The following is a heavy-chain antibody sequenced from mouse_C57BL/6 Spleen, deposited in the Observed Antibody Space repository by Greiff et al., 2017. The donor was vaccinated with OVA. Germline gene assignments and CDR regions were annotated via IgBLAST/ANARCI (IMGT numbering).Heavy chain of an antibody. D-gene: IGHD1-1*01. CDR1: GYTFTDYE. CDR2: IDPETGGT. V-gene: IGHV1-15*01. CDR3: TRTPITTVNPYWYFDV. J-gene: IGHJ1*03. Sequence: VQLVESGAELVRPGASVTLSCKASGYTFTDYEMHWVKQTPVHGLEWIGAIDPETGGTAYNQKFKGKAILTADKSSSTAYMELRSLTSEDSAVYYCTRTPITTVNPYWYFDVWGTGTTVTVSS.